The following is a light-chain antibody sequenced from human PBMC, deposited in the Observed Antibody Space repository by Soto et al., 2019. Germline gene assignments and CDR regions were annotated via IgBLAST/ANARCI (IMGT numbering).Light chain of an antibody. CDR3: SSYTNVNLYV. V-gene: IGLV2-14*03. CDR2: DVS. Sequence: QSALTQPASVSGSPGQSISISCTGTRSDVGGYKHVSWYQQHPGKVPRLIIFDVSSRPSGVSHRFSGSKSGDTASLTISGLQAEDEADYYCSSYTNVNLYVFGTGTKLTVL. J-gene: IGLJ1*01. CDR1: RSDVGGYKH.